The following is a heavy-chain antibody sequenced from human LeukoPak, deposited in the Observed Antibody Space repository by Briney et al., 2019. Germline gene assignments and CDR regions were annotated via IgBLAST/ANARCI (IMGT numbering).Heavy chain of an antibody. D-gene: IGHD6-19*01. CDR2: IIPILGIA. CDR3: ARDPSGIAVDNDY. Sequence: GASVKVSCKASGGTFSSYAISWVRQAPGQGLEWMGRIIPILGIANYAQKFQGRVTITADKSTSTAYMELSSLRSEDTAVYYCARDPSGIAVDNDYWGQGTLVTVSS. CDR1: GGTFSSYA. V-gene: IGHV1-69*04. J-gene: IGHJ4*02.